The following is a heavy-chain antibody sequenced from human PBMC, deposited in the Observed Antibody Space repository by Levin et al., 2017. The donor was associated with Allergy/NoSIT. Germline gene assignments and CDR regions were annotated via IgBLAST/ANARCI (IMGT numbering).Heavy chain of an antibody. D-gene: IGHD3-22*01. J-gene: IGHJ4*02. Sequence: SETLSLTCAVSGGSISSSNWWSWVRQPPGKGLEWIGEIYHSGSTNYNPSLKSRVTISVDKSKNQFSLKLSSVTAADTAVYYCARVAGYYYDSSGYQTLDYWGQGTLVTVSS. CDR3: ARVAGYYYDSSGYQTLDY. CDR1: GGSISSSNW. CDR2: IYHSGST. V-gene: IGHV4-4*02.